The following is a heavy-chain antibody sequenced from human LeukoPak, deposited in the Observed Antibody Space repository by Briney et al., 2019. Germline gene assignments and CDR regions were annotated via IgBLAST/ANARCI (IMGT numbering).Heavy chain of an antibody. V-gene: IGHV4-39*01. J-gene: IGHJ3*02. CDR1: GDSISGSTYY. Sequence: SETLSLTCTVSGDSISGSTYYWGWIRQPPGKGLEWTGTIHYTGSTYYNPSLKSRVTISVDTSKNQFSLKLTSATAADTAVYYCARPYSNYVGNDAFAIWGQGTMVTVSS. CDR3: ARPYSNYVGNDAFAI. CDR2: IHYTGST. D-gene: IGHD4-11*01.